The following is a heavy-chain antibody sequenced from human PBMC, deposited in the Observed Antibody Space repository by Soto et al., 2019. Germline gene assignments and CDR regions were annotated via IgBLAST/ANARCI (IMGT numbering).Heavy chain of an antibody. J-gene: IGHJ4*02. CDR2: IYYRGNA. CDR3: ARLEGLATISYYFDF. V-gene: IGHV4-39*01. D-gene: IGHD3-9*01. Sequence: QLQLQESGPGLVKPSETLSLTCSVSDDSVNSDKYYWGWIRQPPGKGLEWIGSIYYRGNAYYNPSLHTRVTISLYKSKSQFSLKLNSVTAADSAVYFCARLEGLATISYYFDFWGPGALVTVSS. CDR1: DDSVNSDKYY.